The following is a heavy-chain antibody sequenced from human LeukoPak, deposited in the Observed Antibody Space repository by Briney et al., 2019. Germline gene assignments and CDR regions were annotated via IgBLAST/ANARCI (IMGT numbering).Heavy chain of an antibody. CDR2: IDLSGSTL. CDR3: AKDTGRPTDAITMEDNAFDI. D-gene: IGHD3-3*01. J-gene: IGHJ3*02. Sequence: GGSLRLSCAASGFTFSSYTMNWVRQAPGKGLEWVSYIDLSGSTLYYLDSVKGRFTISRDNAKNSLYLQMDSLRAEDTALYYCAKDTGRPTDAITMEDNAFDIWGQGTMVTVSS. V-gene: IGHV3-48*04. CDR1: GFTFSSYT.